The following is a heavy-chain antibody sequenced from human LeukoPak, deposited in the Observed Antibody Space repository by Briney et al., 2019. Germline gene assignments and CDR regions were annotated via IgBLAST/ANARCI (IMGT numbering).Heavy chain of an antibody. D-gene: IGHD3-3*01. V-gene: IGHV3-23*01. J-gene: IGHJ2*01. CDR1: GFTFSSYA. Sequence: GGSLRLSCAASGFTFSSYAMSWVRQAPGKGLEWVSAISGSGDSTFYADSVKGRFTISRGNAKNSLFLQMDSLRAEDTAVYYCTRAITVGGITIPFDLWGRGTQVTVSS. CDR2: ISGSGDST. CDR3: TRAITVGGITIPFDL.